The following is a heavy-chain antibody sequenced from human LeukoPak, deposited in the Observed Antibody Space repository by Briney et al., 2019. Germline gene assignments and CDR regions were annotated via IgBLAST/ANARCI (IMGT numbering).Heavy chain of an antibody. D-gene: IGHD7-27*01. V-gene: IGHV5-51*01. CDR1: GYSFTSNW. J-gene: IGHJ4*02. Sequence: GESLNISCKASGYSFTSNWIGWVRQLPGKGLEWLGIIYPVDSATRNSPSCQGQAPTSADKSISPAYLQWSSLKASDTAMYYCARRPNWGEFDYWGQGTLVTVSS. CDR2: IYPVDSAT. CDR3: ARRPNWGEFDY.